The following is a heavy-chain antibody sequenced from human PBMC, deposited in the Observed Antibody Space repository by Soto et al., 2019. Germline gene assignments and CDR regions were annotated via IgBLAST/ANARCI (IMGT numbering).Heavy chain of an antibody. V-gene: IGHV2-26*03. CDR1: GFSLTTGRMG. CDR3: APVNADSSSHYYGLDA. J-gene: IGHJ6*02. CDR2: FFSDVER. D-gene: IGHD4-17*01. Sequence: SGPTLVNPTETLTLTCNISGFSLTTGRMGVSWIRQAPGKALEWLANFFSDVERSYSPSLQRRLTLSSESSGTQVILSMTDMGPVDAGPYFFAPVNADSSSHYYGLDAWGQGTTVTVSS.